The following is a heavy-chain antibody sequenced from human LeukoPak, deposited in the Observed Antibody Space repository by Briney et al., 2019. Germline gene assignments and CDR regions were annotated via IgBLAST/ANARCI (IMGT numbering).Heavy chain of an antibody. D-gene: IGHD2-15*01. Sequence: SETLSLTCTVSGGSISSYYWSWIRQPPGKGLEWIGYIHYSGSTNNNPSLKSRVTISVDTSKNQFSLKLSSVTAADTAVYYCARVVRCSGGSCYSDWGQGTLVTVSS. CDR3: ARVVRCSGGSCYSD. CDR1: GGSISSYY. V-gene: IGHV4-59*01. J-gene: IGHJ4*02. CDR2: IHYSGST.